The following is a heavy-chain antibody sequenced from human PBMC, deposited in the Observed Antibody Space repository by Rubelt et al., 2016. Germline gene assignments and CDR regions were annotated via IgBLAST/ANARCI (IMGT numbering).Heavy chain of an antibody. CDR3: TRDSGTIYY. D-gene: IGHD1-14*01. CDR1: GFTFSDHY. J-gene: IGHJ4*02. CDR2: TRNKAKGYTT. Sequence: GGGVVQPGRSLRLSCAASGFTFSDHYMDWVRQAPGKGLEWVGRTRNKAKGYTTEYAASVKGRFTISRDDSKNSLYLQMNSLKTEDTAVYYCTRDSGTIYYWGQGTLVTVSS. V-gene: IGHV3-72*01.